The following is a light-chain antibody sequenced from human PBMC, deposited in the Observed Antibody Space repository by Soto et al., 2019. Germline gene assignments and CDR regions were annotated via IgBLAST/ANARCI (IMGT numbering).Light chain of an antibody. CDR2: AAS. V-gene: IGKV3-20*01. CDR3: QQHDSSPYS. Sequence: EVVLTQSPGTLSLSPGERATLSCRASQSVSSTYFAWYQQKPGQAPRLLMYAASRRETGIPDTFSGSGSGTDFTLTISRLEPEDFAVYYCQQHDSSPYSFGQGTKVDIK. J-gene: IGKJ2*03. CDR1: QSVSSTY.